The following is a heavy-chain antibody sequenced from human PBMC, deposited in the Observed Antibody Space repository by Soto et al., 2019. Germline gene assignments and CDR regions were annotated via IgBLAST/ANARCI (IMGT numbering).Heavy chain of an antibody. CDR1: GGTFSSYA. Sequence: ASVKVSCKASGGTFSSYAISWVRQAPGQGLEWMGGIIPIFGTANYAQKFQGRVTITADESTSTAYMELSSLRSEDTAVYYCARAVYSSGWYQHYYYYGMDVWGQGTTVTVSS. D-gene: IGHD6-19*01. CDR2: IIPIFGTA. CDR3: ARAVYSSGWYQHYYYYGMDV. V-gene: IGHV1-69*13. J-gene: IGHJ6*02.